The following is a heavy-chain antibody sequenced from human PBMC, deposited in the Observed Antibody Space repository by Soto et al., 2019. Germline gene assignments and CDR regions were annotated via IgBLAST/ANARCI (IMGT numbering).Heavy chain of an antibody. Sequence: PSETLSLTCTVSGGSISSSSYYWGWIRQPPGKGLEWIGSIYYSGSTYYNPSLKSRVTISVDTSKNQFSLKLSSVTAADTAVYYCARGGSGSYYYYYYLLDVWGQGTTVTVSS. CDR2: IYYSGST. J-gene: IGHJ6*02. D-gene: IGHD3-10*01. CDR1: GGSISSSSYY. V-gene: IGHV4-39*01. CDR3: ARGGSGSYYYYYYLLDV.